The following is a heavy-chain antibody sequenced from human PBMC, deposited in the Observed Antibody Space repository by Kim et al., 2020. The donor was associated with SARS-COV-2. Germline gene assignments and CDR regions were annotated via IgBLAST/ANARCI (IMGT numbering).Heavy chain of an antibody. V-gene: IGHV1-18*01. D-gene: IGHD3-10*01. Sequence: ASVKVSCKASGYSFLTYGISWVRQAPGQGLEWMGWVLTENGDTKYAQNLQGRVTMTTDTSTSTVYMELRSLRSDDTAVYYCARDRQGRRFANDHWGQGTLVTVSS. CDR2: VLTENGDT. CDR1: GYSFLTYG. CDR3: ARDRQGRRFANDH. J-gene: IGHJ4*02.